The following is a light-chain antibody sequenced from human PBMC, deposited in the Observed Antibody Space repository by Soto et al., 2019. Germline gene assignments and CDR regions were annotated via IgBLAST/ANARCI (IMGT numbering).Light chain of an antibody. J-gene: IGKJ1*01. CDR2: QTS. CDR3: HQRQSWPRT. CDR1: QYINTR. V-gene: IGKV3-11*01. Sequence: EIVLTQSPGTLSLSPGEGATLSCRASQYINTRLAWYQHRPGQAPRLLIYQTSLRAAGITARFSASGSGTDFTLTISDVQPEDFALYYCHQRQSWPRTFGQGTKVDIK.